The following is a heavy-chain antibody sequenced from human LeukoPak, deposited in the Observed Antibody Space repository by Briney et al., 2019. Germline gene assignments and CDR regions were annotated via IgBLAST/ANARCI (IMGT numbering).Heavy chain of an antibody. CDR1: GGSISSYY. D-gene: IGHD3-22*01. CDR2: IYHSGST. V-gene: IGHV4-38-2*02. Sequence: SETLSLTCTVSGGSISSYYWGWIRQPPGKGLEWIGSIYHSGSTYYNPSLKSRVTISVDTSKNQFSLKLSSVTAADTAVYYCARDLSPYYYDSSGYPYYYYYGMDVWGQGTTVTVSS. CDR3: ARDLSPYYYDSSGYPYYYYYGMDV. J-gene: IGHJ6*02.